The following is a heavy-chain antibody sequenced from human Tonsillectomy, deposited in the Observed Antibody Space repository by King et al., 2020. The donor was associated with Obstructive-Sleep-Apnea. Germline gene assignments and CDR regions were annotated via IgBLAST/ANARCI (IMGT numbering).Heavy chain of an antibody. CDR1: GGSFSDYY. CDR2: INHSGST. J-gene: IGHJ5*02. D-gene: IGHD6-13*01. Sequence: VQLQQWGAGLLKPSETLSLTCAVFGGSFSDYYWSWIRQPPGKGLEWIGEINHSGSTNYNPSLKSRVTISVDTSKNQFSLNLNSVTAADTAVYYCARGSGAAAVNWFDPWGKGALVTVSS. CDR3: ARGSGAAAVNWFDP. V-gene: IGHV4-34*01.